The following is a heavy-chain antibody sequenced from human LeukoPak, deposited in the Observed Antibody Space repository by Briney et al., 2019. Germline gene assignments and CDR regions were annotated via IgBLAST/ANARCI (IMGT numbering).Heavy chain of an antibody. D-gene: IGHD3-16*01. CDR1: GGSISSSSYY. V-gene: IGHV4-39*07. Sequence: SETLSLTCTVSGGSISSSSYYWGWIRQPPGKGLEWIGSICYSGSTYYNPSLKSRVTISVDTSKNQFSLKLSSVTATDTAVYYCARGLIPIDYWGQGTLVTVSS. CDR2: ICYSGST. CDR3: ARGLIPIDY. J-gene: IGHJ4*02.